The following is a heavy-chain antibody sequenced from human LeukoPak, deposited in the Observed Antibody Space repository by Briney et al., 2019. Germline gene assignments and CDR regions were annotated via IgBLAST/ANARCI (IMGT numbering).Heavy chain of an antibody. D-gene: IGHD6-19*01. J-gene: IGHJ4*02. CDR1: GFTFNSYW. V-gene: IGHV3-7*01. Sequence: GGSLRLSCAASGFTFNSYWMSWVRQAPGKGLEWVANIKVDGSEKYNVDSVKGRFTISRDNAKNSLYLQMNSLRAEDTALYDCSGSGYSSGRGYWGQGTQVTVSS. CDR3: SGSGYSSGRGY. CDR2: IKVDGSEK.